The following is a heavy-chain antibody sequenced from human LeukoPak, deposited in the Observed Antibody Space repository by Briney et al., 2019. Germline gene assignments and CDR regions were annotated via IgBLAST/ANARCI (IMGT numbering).Heavy chain of an antibody. Sequence: GGSLRLSCAASGFTFSSYSMNWVRQAPGKGLEWVSSISSSSSYIYYADSVKSRFTISRDNAKKSLYLQMNSLRAEDTAVYYCASSGVAVAGNEGGYWGQGTLVTISS. CDR3: ASSGVAVAGNEGGY. CDR2: ISSSSSYI. J-gene: IGHJ4*02. V-gene: IGHV3-21*01. CDR1: GFTFSSYS. D-gene: IGHD6-19*01.